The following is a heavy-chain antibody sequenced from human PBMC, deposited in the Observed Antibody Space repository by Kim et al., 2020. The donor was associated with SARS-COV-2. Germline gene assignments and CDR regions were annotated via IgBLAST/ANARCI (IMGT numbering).Heavy chain of an antibody. D-gene: IGHD2-21*02. CDR3: AKDIVVVTAIRDDIDY. J-gene: IGHJ4*02. CDR1: GFTFSSYA. CDR2: ISGSGGST. V-gene: IGHV3-23*01. Sequence: GGSLRLSCAASGFTFSSYAMSWVRQAPGKGLEWVSAISGSGGSTYYADSVKGRFTISRDNSKNTLYLQMNSLRAEDTAVYYCAKDIVVVTAIRDDIDYWGQGTLVTVSS.